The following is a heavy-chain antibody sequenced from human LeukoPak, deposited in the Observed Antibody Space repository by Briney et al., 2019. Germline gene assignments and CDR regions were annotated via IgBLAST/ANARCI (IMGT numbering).Heavy chain of an antibody. CDR2: INPNSGGT. V-gene: IGHV1-2*02. CDR3: ARDMGLYSSSTEYFQH. D-gene: IGHD6-6*01. Sequence: ASVKVSCKASGYTFTGYYMHWVRQAPGQGLEWMGWINPNSGGTNYAQKFQGRVTMTRDTSISTAYMELSRLRSDDTAVYYCARDMGLYSSSTEYFQHWGQGTLVTVSS. J-gene: IGHJ1*01. CDR1: GYTFTGYY.